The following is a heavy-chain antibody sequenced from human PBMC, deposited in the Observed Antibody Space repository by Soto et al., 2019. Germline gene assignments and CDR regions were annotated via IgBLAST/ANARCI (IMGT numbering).Heavy chain of an antibody. Sequence: SETLSLTCAVSSGSISSSNWWSWVRQPPGKGLEWIGEIYHSGSTNYNPSLKSRVTISVDKSKNQFSLKLSSVTAADTAVYYCASVGRSGSPRGWFDPWGQGTLVTVSS. J-gene: IGHJ5*02. CDR2: IYHSGST. V-gene: IGHV4-4*02. CDR1: SGSISSSNW. CDR3: ASVGRSGSPRGWFDP. D-gene: IGHD6-19*01.